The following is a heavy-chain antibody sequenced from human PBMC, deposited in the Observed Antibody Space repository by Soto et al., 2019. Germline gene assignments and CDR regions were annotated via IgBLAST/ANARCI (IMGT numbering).Heavy chain of an antibody. CDR1: GDSISRDD. CDR3: ARKGSIWAFDI. V-gene: IGHV4-59*01. CDR2: IYYSGST. D-gene: IGHD3-10*01. J-gene: IGHJ3*02. Sequence: SEALSLTCTVSGDSISRDDWTWIRQPPGKGLEWIGYIYYSGSTNYNPSLKSRVSISVDTSKNQFSLNLSSVTAADTAVYYFARKGSIWAFDIWGQGTLVTVS.